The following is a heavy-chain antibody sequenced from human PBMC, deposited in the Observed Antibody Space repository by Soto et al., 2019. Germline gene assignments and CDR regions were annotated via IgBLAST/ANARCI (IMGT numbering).Heavy chain of an antibody. CDR3: AREGGESADGLYYFDY. CDR2: IYYSGST. V-gene: IGHV4-30-4*01. J-gene: IGHJ4*02. Sequence: SETLSLTCKVSGGSINSYDNYWTWIRQPPGKGLEWIGHIYYSGSTDYNPSLKSRVSISVDTSKNQVSLKLSSVTAADTAVYYCAREGGESADGLYYFDYWGQGTLVTVSS. CDR1: GGSINSYDNY. D-gene: IGHD3-16*01.